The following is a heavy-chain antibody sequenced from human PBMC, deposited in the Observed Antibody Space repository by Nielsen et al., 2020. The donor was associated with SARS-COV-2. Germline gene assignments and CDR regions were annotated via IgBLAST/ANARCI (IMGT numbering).Heavy chain of an antibody. D-gene: IGHD3-22*01. Sequence: WIRQPPGKGLEWVSSISSDGNYFSYADSVKGRFTISRDNAKNSLFLQMHSLRAEDTAVYYCARDFLYYYDSSGYYYGRDGMDVWGQGTTVTVSS. CDR3: ARDFLYYYDSSGYYYGRDGMDV. CDR2: ISSDGNYF. V-gene: IGHV3-21*01. J-gene: IGHJ6*02.